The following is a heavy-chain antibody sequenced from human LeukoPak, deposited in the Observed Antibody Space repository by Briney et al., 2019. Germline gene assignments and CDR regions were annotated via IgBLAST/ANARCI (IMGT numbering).Heavy chain of an antibody. CDR1: GGSFSGYY. CDR3: ARDLPYYYDSSGYFHSDY. D-gene: IGHD3-22*01. J-gene: IGHJ4*02. CDR2: INHSGST. Sequence: PSETLSLTCAVYGGSFSGYYWSWIRQPPGKGLEWIGEINHSGSTNYNPSLKSRVTISVDTSKNQFSLKLSSVTAADTAVYYCARDLPYYYDSSGYFHSDYWGQGTLVTVSS. V-gene: IGHV4-34*01.